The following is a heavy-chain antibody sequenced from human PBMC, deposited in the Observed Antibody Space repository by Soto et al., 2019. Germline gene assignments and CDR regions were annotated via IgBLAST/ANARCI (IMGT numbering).Heavy chain of an antibody. Sequence: ASVKVSCKASGYTFTSYGISWVRQAPGQGLEWMGWINAYNGNTNYAQKLQGRVTMTTDTSTSTAYMELRSLRSDDTAVYYCARDVLAAAGTGWFDPWGQGTLVTVSS. CDR1: GYTFTSYG. CDR3: ARDVLAAAGTGWFDP. CDR2: INAYNGNT. D-gene: IGHD6-13*01. V-gene: IGHV1-18*04. J-gene: IGHJ5*02.